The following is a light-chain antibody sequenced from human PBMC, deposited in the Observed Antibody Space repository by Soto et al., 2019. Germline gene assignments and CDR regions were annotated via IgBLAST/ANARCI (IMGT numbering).Light chain of an antibody. Sequence: QSALTQPASVSGSPGQSITISCTGTSDDVGAYNLVSWYQQHPGQAPKVLIYEVSKRPSGVPDRFSGSKSGNTASLTVSGLQAEDEADYYCSSYAGSNNFVFGTGTKVTVL. V-gene: IGLV2-8*01. CDR3: SSYAGSNNFV. CDR1: SDDVGAYNL. J-gene: IGLJ1*01. CDR2: EVS.